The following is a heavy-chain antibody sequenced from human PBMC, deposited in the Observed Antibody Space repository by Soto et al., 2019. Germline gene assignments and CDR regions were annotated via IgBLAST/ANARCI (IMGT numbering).Heavy chain of an antibody. J-gene: IGHJ4*02. CDR3: ARDSGNFGVWPYLFDY. D-gene: IGHD4-17*01. V-gene: IGHV1-18*01. CDR2: ISAYNGNT. Sequence: QVQLVQSGAEVKKPVASVKVSCKASGYTFTSYGISWVRQAPGQGLEWMGWISAYNGNTDYAQNLQGRGTMTTDTSPSTAEMRLTSLGPDHTAVFFCARDSGNFGVWPYLFDYWGQGTLVTVSS. CDR1: GYTFTSYG.